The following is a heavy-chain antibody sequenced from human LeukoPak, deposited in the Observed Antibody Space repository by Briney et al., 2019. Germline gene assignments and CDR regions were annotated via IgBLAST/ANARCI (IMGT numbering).Heavy chain of an antibody. J-gene: IGHJ4*02. CDR3: TKDHDSTGLYQDRDY. Sequence: PGGSLRLSCAASGFTFSRYAMNWVRQAPGKGLEWVSTISTSGNTHYADSVKGRFTISGDNSKNTLYLQMNSLRDEDTAIYYCTKDHDSTGLYQDRDYWGQGTLVTISS. CDR2: ISTSGNT. V-gene: IGHV3-23*01. CDR1: GFTFSRYA. D-gene: IGHD6-19*01.